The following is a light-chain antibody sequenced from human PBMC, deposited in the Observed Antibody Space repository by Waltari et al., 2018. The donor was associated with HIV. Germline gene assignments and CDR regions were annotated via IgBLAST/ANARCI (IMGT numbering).Light chain of an antibody. CDR1: SSNIGAGYD. CDR3: QSFDSSLSSSVV. Sequence: HSVLTQAPSVSGAPGQRVTISCSGSSSNIGAGYDVHWYQQRPGTAPKLLIYADTNRPSGVPDRFSGSKSGTSASLVITGLQPEDEADYYCQSFDSSLSSSVVFGGGTKLTVL. CDR2: ADT. V-gene: IGLV1-40*01. J-gene: IGLJ2*01.